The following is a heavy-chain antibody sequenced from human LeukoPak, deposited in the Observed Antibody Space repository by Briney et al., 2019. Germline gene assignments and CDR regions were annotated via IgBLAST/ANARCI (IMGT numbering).Heavy chain of an antibody. V-gene: IGHV3-23*01. J-gene: IGHJ4*02. CDR2: LSATGGTT. D-gene: IGHD2-21*02. CDR3: AKDLRSGGGDCAFDY. Sequence: PGGSLRLSCAASGFTFSTYAMTWVRQAPGRGLEWVSVLSATGGTTYYADSVKGRFTISRDNSKNTLYLQMNSLRAEDTAVYYCAKDLRSGGGDCAFDYWGQGTLVTVSS. CDR1: GFTFSTYA.